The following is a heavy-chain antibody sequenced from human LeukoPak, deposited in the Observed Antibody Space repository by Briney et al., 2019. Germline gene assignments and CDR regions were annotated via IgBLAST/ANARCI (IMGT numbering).Heavy chain of an antibody. CDR3: ARDRYFDWPHAADY. CDR1: GFTFSSYS. Sequence: GGFLRLSCAASGFTFSSYSMNWVRQAPGKGLEWVSSISSSSSYIYYADSVKGRFTISRDNAKNSLYLQMNSLRAEDTAVYYRARDRYFDWPHAADYWGQGTLVTVSS. J-gene: IGHJ4*02. V-gene: IGHV3-21*01. CDR2: ISSSSSYI. D-gene: IGHD3-9*01.